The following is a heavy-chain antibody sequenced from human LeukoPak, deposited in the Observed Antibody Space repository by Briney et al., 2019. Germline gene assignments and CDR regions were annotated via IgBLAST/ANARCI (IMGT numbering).Heavy chain of an antibody. CDR1: GYSFSAYY. Sequence: GASVKVSCKASGYSFSAYYIHWVRQAPGQGLEWMGWINPNTGGTHFEQKFQGRVTMTRDTSISTAYMELTRLTSDDTAVYYCARESYSGYVRWFDPWGQGTLVTVFS. J-gene: IGHJ5*02. CDR2: INPNTGGT. CDR3: ARESYSGYVRWFDP. V-gene: IGHV1-2*02. D-gene: IGHD5-12*01.